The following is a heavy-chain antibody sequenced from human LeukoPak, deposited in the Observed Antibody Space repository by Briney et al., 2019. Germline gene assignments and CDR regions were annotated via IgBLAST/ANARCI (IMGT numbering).Heavy chain of an antibody. Sequence: GASVKVSCKASGYTFTDYYMHWVRQAPGQGLEWMGWINPHSGGTNYAQKFQGRVTVTRDTSISTAYMELRSLRSDDTAVYYCARFGELYFDSWGQGTLVTVSS. V-gene: IGHV1-2*02. CDR1: GYTFTDYY. CDR2: INPHSGGT. D-gene: IGHD3-10*01. J-gene: IGHJ4*02. CDR3: ARFGELYFDS.